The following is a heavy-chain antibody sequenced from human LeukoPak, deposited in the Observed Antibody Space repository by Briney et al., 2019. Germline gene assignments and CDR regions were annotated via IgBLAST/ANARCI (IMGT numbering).Heavy chain of an antibody. CDR1: GGSISSSSYY. J-gene: IGHJ4*02. D-gene: IGHD2-15*01. CDR3: AHVVVAATPFDY. CDR2: IYYSGST. Sequence: SGTLSLTCTVSGGSISSSSYYWGWIRQPPGKGLEWIGSIYYSGSTYYNPSLKSRVTISVDTSKNQFSLKLSSVTAADTAVYYCAHVVVAATPFDYWGQGTLVTVSS. V-gene: IGHV4-39*01.